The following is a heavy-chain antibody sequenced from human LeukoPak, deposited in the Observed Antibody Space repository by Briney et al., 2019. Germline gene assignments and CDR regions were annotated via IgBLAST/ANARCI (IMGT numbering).Heavy chain of an antibody. J-gene: IGHJ4*02. CDR1: GFTFSNAW. D-gene: IGHD5-12*01. Sequence: PGGSLRPSCAASGFTFSNAWMSWVRQAPGKGLEWVSYISSGGSTIYYADSVKGRFTISRDNAKNSLYLQMNSLRAEDTAVYYCARAVAIDYWGQGTLVTVSS. V-gene: IGHV3-11*04. CDR3: ARAVAIDY. CDR2: ISSGGSTI.